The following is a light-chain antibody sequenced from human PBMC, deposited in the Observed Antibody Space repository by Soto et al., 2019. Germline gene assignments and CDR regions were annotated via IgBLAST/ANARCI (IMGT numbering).Light chain of an antibody. CDR3: SSYTDSSTHYV. J-gene: IGLJ1*01. Sequence: QSVLTQPPSASGTPGQRVTISCSGGTSNIGSNTVNWYQQLPGTAPKLMIYEVSNRPSGVSNRFSGSKSGNTASLTISGLQTEDEADYYCSSYTDSSTHYVFGTGTKLTVL. V-gene: IGLV1-44*01. CDR2: EVS. CDR1: TSNIGSNT.